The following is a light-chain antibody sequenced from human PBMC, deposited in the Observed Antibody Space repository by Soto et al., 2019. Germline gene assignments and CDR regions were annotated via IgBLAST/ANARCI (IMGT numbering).Light chain of an antibody. CDR1: SSNIGSAI. V-gene: IGLV1-47*01. J-gene: IGLJ3*02. CDR3: VAWDDNLSSRV. Sequence: QSVLTQPPSVSEAPRQRVTISCSGSSSNIGSAIVHWYQQLPGTAPKHLIYMNNQRPSGVPDRFSGSKSGTSASLVITGLRPEDEADYYCVAWDDNLSSRVFGGGTKLTVL. CDR2: MNN.